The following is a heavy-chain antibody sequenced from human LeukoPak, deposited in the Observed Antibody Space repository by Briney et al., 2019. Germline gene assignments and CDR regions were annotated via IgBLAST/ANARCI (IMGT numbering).Heavy chain of an antibody. Sequence: ASVKVSCKASGYTFTSYDINWGRHATGQGLEWMGWMNPNSGNTGYAQKVQGRVTITRNTSISTAYMELRSLRSEDTAVYYCARGPRPRGSSWYRYYYYYMDVWGKGTTVTVSS. J-gene: IGHJ6*03. D-gene: IGHD6-13*01. CDR2: MNPNSGNT. CDR1: GYTFTSYD. V-gene: IGHV1-8*03. CDR3: ARGPRPRGSSWYRYYYYYMDV.